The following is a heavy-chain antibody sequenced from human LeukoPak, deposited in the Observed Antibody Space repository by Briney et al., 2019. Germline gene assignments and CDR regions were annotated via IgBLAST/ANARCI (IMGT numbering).Heavy chain of an antibody. CDR2: IYSGGST. V-gene: IGHV3-66*01. CDR3: ARSGYCSGGSCPQGY. Sequence: GRSLRLSCAASGFTVSSNYMSWVRQAPGKGLEWVSVIYSGGSTYYADSVKGRFTISRDNSKNTLYLQMNSLRAEDTAVYYCARSGYCSGGSCPQGYWGQGTLVTVSS. J-gene: IGHJ4*02. CDR1: GFTVSSNY. D-gene: IGHD2-15*01.